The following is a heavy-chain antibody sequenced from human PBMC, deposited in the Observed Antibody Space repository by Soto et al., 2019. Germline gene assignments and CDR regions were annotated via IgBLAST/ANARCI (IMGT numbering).Heavy chain of an antibody. D-gene: IGHD4-17*01. CDR2: IASSGRT. Sequence: QVQLQVSGPGLVKPSQTLSLTCSVSGGSIGSGAYYWSWIRQHPGEGLEWIGYIASSGRTYYNPSLKSRVSISVDTSKNQLSLRLSSVTPADTAVYYCARDPTAVTKGAFDIWGQGTMVTVSS. CDR3: ARDPTAVTKGAFDI. J-gene: IGHJ3*02. CDR1: GGSIGSGAYY. V-gene: IGHV4-31*03.